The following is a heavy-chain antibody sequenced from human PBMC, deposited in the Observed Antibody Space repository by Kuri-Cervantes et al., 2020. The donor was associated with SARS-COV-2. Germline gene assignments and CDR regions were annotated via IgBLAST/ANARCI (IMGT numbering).Heavy chain of an antibody. J-gene: IGHJ4*02. CDR3: TRDDFWSGYYVY. CDR2: IIPILGTA. D-gene: IGHD3-3*01. V-gene: IGHV1-69*05. Sequence: SVKVSCKASGGTFSSYAISWVRQAPGQGLEWMGGIIPILGTANYAQKFQGRLTITTDESTSTAYMELSSLRSEDTAVYYCTRDDFWSGYYVYWGQGTLVTVSS. CDR1: GGTFSSYA.